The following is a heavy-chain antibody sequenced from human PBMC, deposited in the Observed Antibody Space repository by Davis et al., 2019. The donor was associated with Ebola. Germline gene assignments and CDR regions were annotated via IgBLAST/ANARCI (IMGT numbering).Heavy chain of an antibody. CDR1: GFPFSNYA. V-gene: IGHV3-23*01. D-gene: IGHD6-19*01. CDR2: ISSSGVTT. CDR3: AKDTSNVWFDV. J-gene: IGHJ3*01. Sequence: GESLKISCAASGFPFSNYAVSWVRQAPGKGLEWVSGISSSGVTTYYADSVKGRFTISRDNSKNTLHLQMNSLRVEDTAIYYCAKDTSNVWFDVWGQGTMVTVSS.